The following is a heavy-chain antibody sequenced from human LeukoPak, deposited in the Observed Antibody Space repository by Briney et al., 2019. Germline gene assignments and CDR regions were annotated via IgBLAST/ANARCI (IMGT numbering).Heavy chain of an antibody. CDR1: GGSISSYY. Sequence: SETLSLTCTVSGGSISSYYWSWIRQPAGKGLEWIGRIYTSGSTNYNPSLKSRATMSVDTSKNQFSLKLSSVTAADTAVYYCARFNVVVVAAIRGRKATYYYMDVWGKGTTVTVSS. D-gene: IGHD2-15*01. V-gene: IGHV4-4*07. CDR2: IYTSGST. J-gene: IGHJ6*03. CDR3: ARFNVVVVAAIRGRKATYYYMDV.